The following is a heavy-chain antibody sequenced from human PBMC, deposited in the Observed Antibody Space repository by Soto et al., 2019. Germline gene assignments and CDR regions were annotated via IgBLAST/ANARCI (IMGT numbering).Heavy chain of an antibody. CDR1: GFTFSSYS. V-gene: IGHV3-48*01. CDR3: ARDVVVPAAMLSYFDY. J-gene: IGHJ4*02. Sequence: PGGSLRLSCAASGFTFSSYSMNWVRQAPRKGLEWVSYISSSSSTIYYADSVKGRFTISRDNAKNSLYLQMNSLRAEDTVVYYCARDVVVPAAMLSYFDYWGQGTLVTVSS. CDR2: ISSSSSTI. D-gene: IGHD2-2*01.